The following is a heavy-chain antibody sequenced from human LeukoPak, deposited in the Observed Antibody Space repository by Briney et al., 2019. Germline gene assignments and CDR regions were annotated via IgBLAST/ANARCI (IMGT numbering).Heavy chain of an antibody. Sequence: SETLSLTCAVYGGSFSGYYWSWIRQPPGKRLEWIGEINHSGSTNYNPSLKSRVTISVDTSKNQFSLKLSSVTAADTAVYYCANYLVSSGGGVFDYWGQGTLVTVSS. D-gene: IGHD3-16*01. V-gene: IGHV4-34*01. J-gene: IGHJ4*02. CDR2: INHSGST. CDR1: GGSFSGYY. CDR3: ANYLVSSGGGVFDY.